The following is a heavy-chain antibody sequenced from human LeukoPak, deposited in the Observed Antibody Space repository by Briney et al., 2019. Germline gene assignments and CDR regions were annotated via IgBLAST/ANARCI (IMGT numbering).Heavy chain of an antibody. D-gene: IGHD3-16*01. V-gene: IGHV4-34*01. J-gene: IGHJ6*02. Sequence: SETLSLTCAVYGGSFSGYYWSWIRQPPGKGLEWIGEINHSGSTNYNPSLKSRVTISVDTSKNQFSLKLSSVTAADTAVYYCAREWSYGLYYYGMDVWGQGTTVTVSS. CDR2: INHSGST. CDR3: AREWSYGLYYYGMDV. CDR1: GGSFSGYY.